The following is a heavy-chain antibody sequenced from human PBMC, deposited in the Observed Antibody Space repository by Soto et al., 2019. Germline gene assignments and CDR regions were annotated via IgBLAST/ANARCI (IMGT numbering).Heavy chain of an antibody. CDR2: ISSSSSYI. D-gene: IGHD1-26*01. CDR3: ARMSGSWHLRAFDI. Sequence: GGSLRLSCAASGFTFSSYSMNWVRQAPGKGLEWVSSISSSSSYIYYADSVKGRFTISRDNAKNSLYLQMNSLRAEDTAVYYCARMSGSWHLRAFDIWGQGTMVTVSS. V-gene: IGHV3-21*01. J-gene: IGHJ3*02. CDR1: GFTFSSYS.